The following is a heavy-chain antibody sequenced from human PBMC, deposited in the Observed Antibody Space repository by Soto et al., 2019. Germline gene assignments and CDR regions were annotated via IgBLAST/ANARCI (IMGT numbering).Heavy chain of an antibody. CDR3: ARTLAVAGTTGLWNWFDP. V-gene: IGHV1-18*01. CDR1: GYTFTSYG. CDR2: ISAYNGNT. J-gene: IGHJ5*02. D-gene: IGHD6-19*01. Sequence: ASVKVSCKASGYTFTSYGISWVRQAPEQGLEWMGWISAYNGNTNYAQKLQGRVTMTTDTSTSTAYMELRSLRPDDTAVYYCARTLAVAGTTGLWNWFDPWGQGTXVTVSS.